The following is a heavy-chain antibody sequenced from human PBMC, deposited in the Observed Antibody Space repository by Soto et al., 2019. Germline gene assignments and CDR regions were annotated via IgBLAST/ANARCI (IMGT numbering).Heavy chain of an antibody. CDR2: FDPEDGET. V-gene: IGHV1-24*01. CDR3: ATFKDSGSYPYYFDY. D-gene: IGHD1-26*01. Sequence: SVKVSCKVSGYTLTELSMHWVRQAPGKGLEWMGGFDPEDGETIYAQKFQGRVTMTEDTSTDTAYMELSSLRSEDTAVYYCATFKDSGSYPYYFDYWGQGTLVTVSS. J-gene: IGHJ4*02. CDR1: GYTLTELS.